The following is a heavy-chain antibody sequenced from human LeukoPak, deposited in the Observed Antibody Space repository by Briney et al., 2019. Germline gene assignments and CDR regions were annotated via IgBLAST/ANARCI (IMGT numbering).Heavy chain of an antibody. Sequence: ASVKVSCKASRYTFTSYYMHWVRQAPGQGLEWMGIINPSGGSTSYAQKFQGRVTMTRDTSTSTVYMELSSLRSEDTAVYYCARVDCSGGSCYSGWFDPWGQRTLATVSS. V-gene: IGHV1-46*01. CDR2: INPSGGST. CDR1: RYTFTSYY. J-gene: IGHJ5*02. D-gene: IGHD2-15*01. CDR3: ARVDCSGGSCYSGWFDP.